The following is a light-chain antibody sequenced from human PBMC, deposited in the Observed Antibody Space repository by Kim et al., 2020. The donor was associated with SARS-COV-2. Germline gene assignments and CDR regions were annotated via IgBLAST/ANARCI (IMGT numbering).Light chain of an antibody. V-gene: IGKV3-20*01. CDR2: GAS. CDR1: QSVSSSY. CDR3: QQYGSSPGT. Sequence: SPGERATLSRRASQSVSSSYLACYQQKPGQAPRLLIYGASSRATGIPDRFSGSRSGTDFTLTISRLEPEDFAVYYCQQYGSSPGTFGQGTKVDIK. J-gene: IGKJ1*01.